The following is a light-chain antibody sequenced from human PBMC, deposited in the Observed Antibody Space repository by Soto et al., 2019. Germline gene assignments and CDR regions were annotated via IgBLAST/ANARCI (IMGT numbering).Light chain of an antibody. CDR3: QPSYSTRT. V-gene: IGKV1-39*01. CDR1: QSISSY. Sequence: DMQMTQSPSSLSASVGDRVTITFRASQSISSYLNWHQQKPGKAPKLLIYAASSLQSGVPSRFSGSGSGTDFTLTISSLQPEDFATYYCQPSYSTRTFGQVTKVDIK. J-gene: IGKJ1*01. CDR2: AAS.